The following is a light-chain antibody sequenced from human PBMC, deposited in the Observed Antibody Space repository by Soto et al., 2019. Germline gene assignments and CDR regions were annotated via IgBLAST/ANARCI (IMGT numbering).Light chain of an antibody. CDR3: SSYTTSSTYV. CDR2: DVS. CDR1: SSDVGGYNY. V-gene: IGLV2-14*01. J-gene: IGLJ1*01. Sequence: QSVLTQPASVSGSPGQSITISCTGTSSDVGGYNYVSWYQQHPGKAPKLMFSDVSNRPSGVSNRFSGSKSGNTASLTISGLQTEDEADYYCSSYTTSSTYVFGTGTKAPS.